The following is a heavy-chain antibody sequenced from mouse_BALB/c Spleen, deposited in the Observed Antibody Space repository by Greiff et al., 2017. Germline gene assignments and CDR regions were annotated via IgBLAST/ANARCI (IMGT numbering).Heavy chain of an antibody. J-gene: IGHJ2*01. CDR1: GFTFSSFG. CDR3: ARGGDYYGTGFDY. V-gene: IGHV5-17*02. D-gene: IGHD1-2*01. CDR2: ISSGSSTI. Sequence: EVMLVESGGGLVQPGGSRKLSCAASGFTFSSFGMHWVRQAPEKGLEWVAYISSGSSTIYYADTVKGRFTISRDNARNILYLQMSSLRSEDTAMYYCARGGDYYGTGFDYWGQGTTLTVSS.